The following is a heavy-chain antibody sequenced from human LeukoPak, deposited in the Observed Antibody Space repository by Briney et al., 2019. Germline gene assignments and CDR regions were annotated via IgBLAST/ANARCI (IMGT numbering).Heavy chain of an antibody. Sequence: SVKVSCKASGGTFSSYAISWVRQAPGQGLEWMGGIIPIFGTANYAQKFQGRVTITADESTSTAYMELSSLRSEDTAVYYCAREAGATGNYFDYWGQGTLVTVSS. J-gene: IGHJ4*02. CDR1: GGTFSSYA. CDR3: AREAGATGNYFDY. V-gene: IGHV1-69*13. CDR2: IIPIFGTA. D-gene: IGHD1-26*01.